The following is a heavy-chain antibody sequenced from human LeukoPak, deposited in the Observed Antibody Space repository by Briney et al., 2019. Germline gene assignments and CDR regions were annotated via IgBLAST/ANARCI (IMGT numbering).Heavy chain of an antibody. J-gene: IGHJ3*02. CDR2: ISSSSTI. D-gene: IGHD4-17*01. CDR3: ARGRYGLAIDI. V-gene: IGHV3-48*04. CDR1: GFTFSSYS. Sequence: GGSLRLSCAASGFTFSSYSMNWVRQAPGKGLEWVSYISSSSTIYYADSVKGRFTISRDNAKNSLYLQMNSLRADDTAIYYCARGRYGLAIDIWGQGTLVTVSS.